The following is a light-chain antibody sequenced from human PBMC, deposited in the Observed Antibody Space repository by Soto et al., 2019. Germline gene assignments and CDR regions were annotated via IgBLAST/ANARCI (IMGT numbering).Light chain of an antibody. CDR3: QQGYNFPRA. J-gene: IGKJ1*01. Sequence: DIQITQSPSSISASVGDRVTITCRSSQPISSWLAWYQQVPGQAPYLLIYPASTLQSGVPSRFSGSGSGTDFTLTINSLQPEDFATYFCQQGYNFPRALGQGTKVDIK. CDR2: PAS. V-gene: IGKV1-12*01. CDR1: QPISSW.